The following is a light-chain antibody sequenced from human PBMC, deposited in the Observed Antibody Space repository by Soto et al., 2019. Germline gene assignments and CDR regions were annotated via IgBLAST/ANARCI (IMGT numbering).Light chain of an antibody. CDR1: QSVSSSY. V-gene: IGKV3-20*01. Sequence: EIVLTQSPGTLSLSPGERATLSCRASQSVSSSYLARYRQKPGQAPSLLIYGASRRATGIPDRFSGSGSGTDFTLTISRLGPDDFAVYYCQQYDRSPWTFGKGTKVEV. CDR2: GAS. J-gene: IGKJ1*01. CDR3: QQYDRSPWT.